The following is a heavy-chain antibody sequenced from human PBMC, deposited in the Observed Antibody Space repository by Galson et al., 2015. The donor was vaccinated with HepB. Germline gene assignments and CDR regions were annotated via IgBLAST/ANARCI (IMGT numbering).Heavy chain of an antibody. Sequence: SVKVSCKASGGTFSSYAISWVRQAPGQGLEWMGGIIPIFGTANYAQKFQGRVTITADESTSTAYMELSSLRSEDTAVYYCARAKLGYCSGGSCLYYYYGMDVWGQGTTVTVSS. CDR3: ARAKLGYCSGGSCLYYYYGMDV. V-gene: IGHV1-69*13. D-gene: IGHD2-15*01. CDR2: IIPIFGTA. CDR1: GGTFSSYA. J-gene: IGHJ6*02.